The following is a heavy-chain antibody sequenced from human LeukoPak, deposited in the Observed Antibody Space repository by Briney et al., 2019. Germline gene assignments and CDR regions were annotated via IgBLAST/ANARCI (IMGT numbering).Heavy chain of an antibody. CDR2: ISSNGGST. V-gene: IGHV3-64D*06. CDR3: VKSGESYSSSWFDL. J-gene: IGHJ2*01. CDR1: GFTFCSYA. Sequence: GGSLRLSCSASGFTFCSYAMHWVRQAPGEGLEYVSAISSNGGSTYYADSVKGRFSISRDNSKNTLYLQMSSLRAEDTAVYYCVKSGESYSSSWFDLWGRGTLVTVSS. D-gene: IGHD6-13*01.